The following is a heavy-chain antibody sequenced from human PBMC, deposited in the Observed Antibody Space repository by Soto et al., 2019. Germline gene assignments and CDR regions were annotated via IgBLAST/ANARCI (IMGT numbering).Heavy chain of an antibody. V-gene: IGHV3-43D*04. J-gene: IGHJ4*02. D-gene: IGHD5-18*01. CDR3: AGSDSYGPHSPFDY. CDR1: GFTFDDCA. CDR2: ISWDGGST. Sequence: LRLSCAASGFTFDDCAMHWVRQAPGKGLEWVSLISWDGGSTYYADSVKGRFTISRDNSKNTLYLQMNSLRAEDTAVYYCAGSDSYGPHSPFDYWGQGTLVTVSS.